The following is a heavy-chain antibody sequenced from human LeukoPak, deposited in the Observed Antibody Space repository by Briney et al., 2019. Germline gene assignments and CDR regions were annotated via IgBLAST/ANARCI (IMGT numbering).Heavy chain of an antibody. CDR1: GGSISNYY. D-gene: IGHD5-18*01. V-gene: IGHV4-59*01. CDR2: IYYSGST. Sequence: SETLSLTCSFSGGSISNYYWSWVRQPPGKGLEWIGYIYYSGSTDYNPSLKSRVTISIDTSKNRFSLRLSSVTAADTAPYYCARGYAYGPNYYFDYWGQGTLVTVSS. CDR3: ARGYAYGPNYYFDY. J-gene: IGHJ4*02.